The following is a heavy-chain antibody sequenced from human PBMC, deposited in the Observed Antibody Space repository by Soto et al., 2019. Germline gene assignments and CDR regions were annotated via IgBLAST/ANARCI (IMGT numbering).Heavy chain of an antibody. J-gene: IGHJ6*02. D-gene: IGHD3-22*01. Sequence: QVQLVQSGAEVKKPGSSVKVSCKASGGTFSSYAISWVRQAPGQGLEWMGGIIPIFGSANYAQKFQGRVTITADEYTSTAYMDLSSLRSEDTAVYYCARDLKRYYDSSGYGYYYYGMDVWGQGTTVTVSS. CDR3: ARDLKRYYDSSGYGYYYYGMDV. CDR2: IIPIFGSA. CDR1: GGTFSSYA. V-gene: IGHV1-69*01.